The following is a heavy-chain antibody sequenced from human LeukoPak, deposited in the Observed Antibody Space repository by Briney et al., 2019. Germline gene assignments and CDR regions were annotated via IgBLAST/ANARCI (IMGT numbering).Heavy chain of an antibody. CDR2: IYSGGST. J-gene: IGHJ4*02. Sequence: GGSLRFSCAASGFTVSSNYMSWVRQAPGKGLEWVSVIYSGGSTYYADTVKGRFTISRDNSRNTLYLQMNSLRAEDTAVYYCANVEWPLDYWGQGTLVTVSS. CDR1: GFTVSSNY. D-gene: IGHD1-26*01. CDR3: ANVEWPLDY. V-gene: IGHV3-53*01.